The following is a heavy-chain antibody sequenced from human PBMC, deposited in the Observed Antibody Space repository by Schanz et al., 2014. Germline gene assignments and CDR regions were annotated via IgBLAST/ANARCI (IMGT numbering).Heavy chain of an antibody. CDR3: ARSNYYDNSDYYNSFDY. Sequence: QVQLVQSGAEVKKPGASVRVSCKVSGYAFTTYGISWVRQAPGQGLEWMGRIIPILGIANYAQKFQGRVTNTADKSTSTAYMDLSSLRPEDTAVYYCARSNYYDNSDYYNSFDYWGQGTLVTVSS. CDR1: GYAFTTYG. V-gene: IGHV1-69*04. D-gene: IGHD3-22*01. J-gene: IGHJ4*02. CDR2: IIPILGIA.